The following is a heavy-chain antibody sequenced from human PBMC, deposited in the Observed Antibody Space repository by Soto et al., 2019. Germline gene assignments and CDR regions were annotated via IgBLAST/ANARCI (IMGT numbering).Heavy chain of an antibody. CDR3: ARGQTGGAARNYYFDY. J-gene: IGHJ4*02. CDR1: GGNSVDFD. V-gene: IGHV4-61*08. Sequence: ALLPLPLPRTVAGGNSVDFDCRRIRQPQGKGLEWIGYIYYSGSTNYNPSLKSRVTISVDTSKNQFSLKLSSVTAADTAVYYCARGQTGGAARNYYFDYWGQGTLVTVSS. CDR2: IYYSGST. D-gene: IGHD6-6*01.